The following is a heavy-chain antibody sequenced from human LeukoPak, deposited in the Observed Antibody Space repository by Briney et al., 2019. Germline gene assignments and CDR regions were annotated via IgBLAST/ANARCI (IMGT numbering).Heavy chain of an antibody. V-gene: IGHV4-4*02. CDR2: IYTSGST. CDR3: ARVKAAAGLLDY. D-gene: IGHD6-13*01. CDR1: GGSISGSNW. Sequence: SETLSLTCAVSGGSISGSNWWGWVRRPPGKGLEWIGRIYTSGSTNYNPSLKSRVTMSVDTSKNQFSLKLSSVTAADTAVYYCARVKAAAGLLDYWGQGTLVTVSS. J-gene: IGHJ4*02.